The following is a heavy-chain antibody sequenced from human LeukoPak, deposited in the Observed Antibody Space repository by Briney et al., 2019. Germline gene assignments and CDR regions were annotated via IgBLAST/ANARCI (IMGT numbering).Heavy chain of an antibody. CDR3: ASWSSIGYGGNSLDH. J-gene: IGHJ4*02. CDR1: GGSISSGGYY. Sequence: SSETLSLTCTASGGSISSGGYYWSWIRQHPGKGLEWIGYIYYSGSTYYNPSLKSRVTISVDTSKNQFSLKLSSVTAADTAVYYCASWSSIGYGGNSLDHWGQGTLVTVSS. D-gene: IGHD4-23*01. CDR2: IYYSGST. V-gene: IGHV4-31*03.